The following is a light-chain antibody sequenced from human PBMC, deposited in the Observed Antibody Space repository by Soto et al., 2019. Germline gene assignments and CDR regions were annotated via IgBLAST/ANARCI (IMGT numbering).Light chain of an antibody. CDR1: QSVSSN. CDR3: QQYNNWPWT. Sequence: EMVMTQSPATLSVSPGERATLSCRASQSVSSNLAWYQQKAGQAPRLLIYGASTRATGIPARFSGSGSGTEFTLTISSLQSEDFADYYCQQYNNWPWTFGQGTKVEIK. J-gene: IGKJ1*01. CDR2: GAS. V-gene: IGKV3-15*01.